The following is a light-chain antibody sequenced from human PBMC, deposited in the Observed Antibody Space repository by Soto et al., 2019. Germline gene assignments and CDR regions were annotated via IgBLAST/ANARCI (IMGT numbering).Light chain of an antibody. V-gene: IGKV3-20*01. J-gene: IGKJ4*01. CDR2: GAS. Sequence: EIVLTQSPGTLSLSPGERATLSCRASQSVSSSYLGWYQQKPGQAPRLLIYGASSRATGIPDRFSGSGSGTDFTLTISRLEPEDFAMYYCQQYGYLVTFGGGTKVDIK. CDR3: QQYGYLVT. CDR1: QSVSSSY.